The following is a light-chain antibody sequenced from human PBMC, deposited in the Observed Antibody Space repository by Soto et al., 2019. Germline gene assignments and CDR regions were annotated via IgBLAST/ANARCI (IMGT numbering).Light chain of an antibody. CDR1: SSDVGGYDY. CDR3: SSYTSSSTPYV. J-gene: IGLJ1*01. CDR2: EVS. V-gene: IGLV2-14*01. Sequence: QSVLTQPASVSGSPGQSITISCTGTSSDVGGYDYVSWYQQHPGKAPKLMIYEVSSRPSGVSNRFSGSKSGNTASLTISGIQAEDEADYYCSSYTSSSTPYVFGTGTKLTVL.